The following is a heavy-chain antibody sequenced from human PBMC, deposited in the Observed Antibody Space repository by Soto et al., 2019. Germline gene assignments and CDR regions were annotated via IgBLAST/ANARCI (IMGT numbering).Heavy chain of an antibody. Sequence: EVQLVESGGVVIQPGGSLRLSCAASGFTFDNYIMYWVRQVPGKGLEWVSLISWDGGTTYYADSVKGRFTISRDNSKNSLYLQMNSLRTEDTALYYCAKDSGYNSPYYFDYWGQGTLVTVSS. CDR1: GFTFDNYI. D-gene: IGHD5-12*01. CDR2: ISWDGGTT. V-gene: IGHV3-43*01. J-gene: IGHJ4*02. CDR3: AKDSGYNSPYYFDY.